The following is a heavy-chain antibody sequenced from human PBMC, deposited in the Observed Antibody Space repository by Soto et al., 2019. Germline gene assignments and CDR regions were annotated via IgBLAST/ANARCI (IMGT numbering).Heavy chain of an antibody. Sequence: QVQLVQSGAEVKKLGASVKVSCKASGYTFTNFGISWVRQAPGQGLEWMGWISTYNGHTTSAQQLQGRLTMTPDTATSTASMELRSLRSDDEAVYFCARDWGQQWLAYGLDVGGQGTKVTVS. CDR2: ISTYNGHT. CDR3: ARDWGQQWLAYGLDV. V-gene: IGHV1-18*01. J-gene: IGHJ6*02. CDR1: GYTFTNFG. D-gene: IGHD6-19*01.